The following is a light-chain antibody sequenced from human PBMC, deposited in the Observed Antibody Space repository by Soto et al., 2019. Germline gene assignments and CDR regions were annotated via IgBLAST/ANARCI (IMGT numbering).Light chain of an antibody. J-gene: IGLJ3*02. V-gene: IGLV1-44*01. CDR2: RNS. Sequence: QSVLTRPPSASGTPGQRVTISCSGSSSNIGSNPVNWYQQLPGTAPKLLIYRNSQRPSSVPDRFSGSKSGTSASLAISGLQSDDEADYYCAAWDDSLNGWVFGGGTKLTVL. CDR3: AAWDDSLNGWV. CDR1: SSNIGSNP.